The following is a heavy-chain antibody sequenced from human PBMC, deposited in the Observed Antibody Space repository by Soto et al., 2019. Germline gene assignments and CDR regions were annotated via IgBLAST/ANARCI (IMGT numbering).Heavy chain of an antibody. CDR3: ARYHY. J-gene: IGHJ4*02. D-gene: IGHD2-2*01. Sequence: EVQLVESGGGLIQPGGSLRLSCAVSGFSVSNHYMTWVRQAPGQGLEWVSVIYSGGSISYADSVKGRFTISRDNSKTSLYLQMNSLRFDDTAVYYCARYHYWGQGTLVTVSS. CDR2: IYSGGSI. V-gene: IGHV3-53*01. CDR1: GFSVSNHY.